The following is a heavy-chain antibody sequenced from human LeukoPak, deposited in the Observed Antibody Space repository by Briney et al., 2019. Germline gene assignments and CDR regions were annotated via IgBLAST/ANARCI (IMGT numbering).Heavy chain of an antibody. CDR2: IYTSGST. J-gene: IGHJ4*02. Sequence: PSETLSLTCTVSGGSISSYYWSWIRQPAGKGLEWIGRIYTSGSTNYNPSLKSRVTISVDTSKNQFSLKLSSVTAADTAVYYCARGRAVAATSEFDYWGQGTLVTVSS. D-gene: IGHD6-19*01. CDR1: GGSISSYY. CDR3: ARGRAVAATSEFDY. V-gene: IGHV4-4*07.